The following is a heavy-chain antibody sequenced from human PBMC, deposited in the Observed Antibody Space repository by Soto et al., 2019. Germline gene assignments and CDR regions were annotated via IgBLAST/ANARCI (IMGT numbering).Heavy chain of an antibody. CDR1: GFTFYSYA. J-gene: IGHJ4*02. Sequence: EVQLLESGGGLVQPGGSLRLSCAASGFTFYSYAMTWVRQAPGKGLEWVSSISGSGGTTYYADSVKGRFTISRDSSKNTLYLQMNSLRTEDTAVYYCVKAHSFVELTPFDYWGQGSLVTVSS. CDR2: ISGSGGTT. CDR3: VKAHSFVELTPFDY. V-gene: IGHV3-23*01. D-gene: IGHD1-7*01.